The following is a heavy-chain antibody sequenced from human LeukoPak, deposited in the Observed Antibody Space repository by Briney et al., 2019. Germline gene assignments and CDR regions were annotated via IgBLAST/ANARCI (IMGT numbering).Heavy chain of an antibody. CDR2: IYYSGST. D-gene: IGHD3-9*01. V-gene: IGHV4-59*01. CDR3: ARESPYYDILTGYYYYMDV. J-gene: IGHJ6*03. Sequence: SETLSLTCTVSGGSISSYYWSWIRQPPGKGLEWIGYIYYSGSTNYNPSLKSRVTISVDTSKNQFSLKLSSVTAADTAVYYCARESPYYDILTGYYYYMDVWGKGTTVTVS. CDR1: GGSISSYY.